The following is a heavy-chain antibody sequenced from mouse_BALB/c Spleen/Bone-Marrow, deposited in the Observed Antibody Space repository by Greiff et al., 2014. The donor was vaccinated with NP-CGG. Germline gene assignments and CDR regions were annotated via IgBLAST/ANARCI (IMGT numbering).Heavy chain of an antibody. J-gene: IGHJ4*01. CDR1: GYTFTDNW. V-gene: IGHV1-69*01. Sequence: VQLQQSGAELGMPGASVKMSCKASGYTFTDNWIYWVKQRPGQGLEWIGAIDTSDSYTNFNQKFMGKASLTMDASSSTAYMQVSSLTSDDSAVYYCARGGHDFSLDYWGQGTSVTVSS. CDR2: IDTSDSYT. CDR3: ARGGHDFSLDY. D-gene: IGHD2-4*01.